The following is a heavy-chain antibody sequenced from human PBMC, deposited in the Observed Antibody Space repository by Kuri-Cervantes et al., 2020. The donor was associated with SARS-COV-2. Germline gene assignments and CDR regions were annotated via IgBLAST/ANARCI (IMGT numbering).Heavy chain of an antibody. CDR2: ISSSSSYI. Sequence: GGSLRLSCAASGFTFSSYSMNWVRQAPGKGLEWVSSISSSSSYIYYADSVKGRFTISRDNAKNSLYLQMNSLRAEDTAVYYCARAGKLQRQGGGTGAFDIWGQGTMVTVSS. V-gene: IGHV3-21*01. CDR3: ARAGKLQRQGGGTGAFDI. J-gene: IGHJ3*02. D-gene: IGHD4-11*01. CDR1: GFTFSSYS.